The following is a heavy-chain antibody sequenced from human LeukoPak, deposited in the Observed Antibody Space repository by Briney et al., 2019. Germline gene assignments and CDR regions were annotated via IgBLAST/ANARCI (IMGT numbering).Heavy chain of an antibody. CDR1: GFTFSSYA. CDR2: ISYDGSNK. CDR3: AKGVAGMDV. V-gene: IGHV3-30-3*01. Sequence: PGGSLRLSCAASGFTFSSYAMHWVRQAPGKGLEWVAVISYDGSNKYYADSVKGRFTISRDNSKNTLYLQMNSLRAEDTAVYYCAKGVAGMDVWGQGTTVTVSS. J-gene: IGHJ6*02. D-gene: IGHD2-15*01.